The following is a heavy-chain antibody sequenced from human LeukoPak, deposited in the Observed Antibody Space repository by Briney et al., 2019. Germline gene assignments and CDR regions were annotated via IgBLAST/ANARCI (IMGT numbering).Heavy chain of an antibody. V-gene: IGHV4-59*01. Sequence: SETLSLTCTVSGGSISGYYWSWIRQPPGKGLEWIGYIYYSGSTNYNPSLKSRVTISVDTSKNQFSLKLSSVTAADTAVYYCARYDPEGLDAFDIWGQGTMVTVSS. CDR2: IYYSGST. CDR1: GGSISGYY. CDR3: ARYDPEGLDAFDI. J-gene: IGHJ3*02. D-gene: IGHD3-16*01.